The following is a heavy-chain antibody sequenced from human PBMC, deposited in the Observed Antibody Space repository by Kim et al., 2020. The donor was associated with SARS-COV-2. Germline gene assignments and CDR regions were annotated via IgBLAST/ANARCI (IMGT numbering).Heavy chain of an antibody. CDR2: ISGSGGST. D-gene: IGHD3-22*01. Sequence: GGSLRLSCAASGFTFSSYAMSWVRQAPGKGLEWVSAISGSGGSTYYADSVKGRFTISRDNSKNTLYLQMNSLRAEDTAVYYCAKLPYYYDSSGYLGNWGQGTLVTVSS. CDR3: AKLPYYYDSSGYLGN. V-gene: IGHV3-23*01. CDR1: GFTFSSYA. J-gene: IGHJ4*02.